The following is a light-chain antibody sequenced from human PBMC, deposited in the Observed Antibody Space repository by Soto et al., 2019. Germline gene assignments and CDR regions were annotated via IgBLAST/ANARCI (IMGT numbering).Light chain of an antibody. CDR2: GAS. Sequence: EIVLTQSPGTLSLSPGERATLCCRTSQSVSNNYLAWYQQKPGQAPRLLIYGASNRATGIPDRFSGSGSGTDFTLTISRLEPEDFAVYYCQQYGNSPITFGQGTRLEIK. CDR3: QQYGNSPIT. CDR1: QSVSNNY. J-gene: IGKJ5*01. V-gene: IGKV3-20*01.